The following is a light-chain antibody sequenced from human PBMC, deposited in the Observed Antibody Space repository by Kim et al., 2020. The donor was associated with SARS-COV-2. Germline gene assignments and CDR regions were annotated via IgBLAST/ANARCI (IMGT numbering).Light chain of an antibody. Sequence: SPGERATLYCRDRQRVGSRDFAWYQQRTGQGPRPGIDGTSSRATGIPVRFSGSVCWTDFNLIIRRLAPEDFGVNYCQEYGSSPGTFGQGIKVDIK. CDR3: QEYGSSPGT. J-gene: IGKJ1*01. CDR1: QRVGSRD. V-gene: IGKV3-20*01. CDR2: GTS.